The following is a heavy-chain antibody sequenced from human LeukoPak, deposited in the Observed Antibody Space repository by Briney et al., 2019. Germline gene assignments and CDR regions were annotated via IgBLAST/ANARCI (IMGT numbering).Heavy chain of an antibody. Sequence: GASVKVSCKTSGYTFTDYYMHWVRQAPGQGLEWMGWINPNSGGTNYAQKFQGRVTMTRDTSISTAYMELSRLRSDDTAVYYCARGRRFQWLLPFDYWGQGTLVTVSS. CDR1: GYTFTDYY. D-gene: IGHD6-19*01. CDR3: ARGRRFQWLLPFDY. CDR2: INPNSGGT. J-gene: IGHJ4*02. V-gene: IGHV1-2*02.